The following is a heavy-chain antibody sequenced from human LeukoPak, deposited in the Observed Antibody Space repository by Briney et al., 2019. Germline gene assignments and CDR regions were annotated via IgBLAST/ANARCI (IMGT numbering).Heavy chain of an antibody. CDR1: GGTFSSYA. Sequence: ASVKVSCKASGGTFSSYAISWVRQAPGQGLEWMGGIIPIFGTANYAQKFQGRVTITTDESTSTAYMELSSLRSEDTAVYYCARSGGSGSCYNGEFDYWGQGTLVTVSS. CDR3: ARSGGSGSCYNGEFDY. J-gene: IGHJ4*02. CDR2: IIPIFGTA. D-gene: IGHD3-10*01. V-gene: IGHV1-69*05.